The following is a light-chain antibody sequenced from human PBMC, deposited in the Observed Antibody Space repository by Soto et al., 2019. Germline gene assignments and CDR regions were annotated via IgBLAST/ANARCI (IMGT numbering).Light chain of an antibody. V-gene: IGKV1-9*01. CDR3: QQFNSYTYT. J-gene: IGKJ2*01. Sequence: IQLTQSPSSLSASVGGRVTITCRASQGISNFLAWYQLNPGKAPKLLIYAASTLPSGVPSSFSGSGSGTDFTLTISSLQPEDFATYYCQQFNSYTYTFGQGTKLEIK. CDR2: AAS. CDR1: QGISNF.